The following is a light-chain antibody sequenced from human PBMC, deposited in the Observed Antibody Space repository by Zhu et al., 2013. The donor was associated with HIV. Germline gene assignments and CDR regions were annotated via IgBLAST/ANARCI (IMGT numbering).Light chain of an antibody. V-gene: IGKV1-9*01. Sequence: IQLTQSPSSLSASVGDRVTITCRASQGIGSFLAWYRQKSGTAPELLIYAASTLQSGVPSRFSGSGSGTEFTLTISSLQPEDFATYYCQQYHTFPYSFGQGTKL. CDR2: AAS. CDR1: QGIGSF. J-gene: IGKJ2*01. CDR3: QQYHTFPYS.